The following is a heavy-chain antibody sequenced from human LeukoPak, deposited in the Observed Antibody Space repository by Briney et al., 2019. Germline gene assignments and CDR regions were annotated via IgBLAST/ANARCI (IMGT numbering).Heavy chain of an antibody. Sequence: GGSLRLSCAASGFTFRNSWMHWVRQGPGKGLVWVSRVNPDGSATTYADSVKDRFTISRDNAKNTLYLQMNSLRAEDTAVYYCARSLIGSDDYWGQGSLVTVSS. D-gene: IGHD1-20*01. CDR1: GFTFRNSW. CDR3: ARSLIGSDDY. CDR2: VNPDGSAT. J-gene: IGHJ4*02. V-gene: IGHV3-74*01.